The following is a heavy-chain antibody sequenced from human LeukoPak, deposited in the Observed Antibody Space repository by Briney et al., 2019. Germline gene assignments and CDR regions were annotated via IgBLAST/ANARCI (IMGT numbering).Heavy chain of an antibody. Sequence: KSSETLSLTCAVYGGSFSGYYWSWIRQPPGKRLEWIGEINHSGSTNYNPSLKSRVTISVDTSKNQFSLKLSSVTAADTAVYYCARGAGAYYCYYMDVWGKGTTVTVSS. CDR3: ARGAGAYYCYYMDV. V-gene: IGHV4-34*01. J-gene: IGHJ6*03. D-gene: IGHD1-26*01. CDR1: GGSFSGYY. CDR2: INHSGST.